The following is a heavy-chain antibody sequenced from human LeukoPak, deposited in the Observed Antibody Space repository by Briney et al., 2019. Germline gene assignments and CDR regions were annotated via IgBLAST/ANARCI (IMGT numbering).Heavy chain of an antibody. CDR1: GYTFTSYG. CDR2: ISAYNGNT. J-gene: IGHJ5*02. Sequence: ASVTVSCKASGYTFTSYGISWVRQARGQGLEWMGWISAYNGNTNYAQKLQGRVTMTTDTSTSTAYMELRSLRSDDTAVYYCARALYSSSAVGFDPWGQGTLVTVSS. D-gene: IGHD6-6*01. V-gene: IGHV1-18*01. CDR3: ARALYSSSAVGFDP.